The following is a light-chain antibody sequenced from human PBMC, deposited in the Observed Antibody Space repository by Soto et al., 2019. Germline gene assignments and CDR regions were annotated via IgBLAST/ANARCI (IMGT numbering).Light chain of an antibody. CDR2: GAS. CDR1: ESVSRN. V-gene: IGKV3-15*01. CDR3: QQYGSSPRWT. J-gene: IGKJ1*01. Sequence: EVVMTQSPATLSVSPGERATLSCRASESVSRNLAWYQQKPGQAPRLLIYGASTRATGIPARFSGSGSGTEFTLTISRLEPEDFAVYYCQQYGSSPRWTFGQGTKVDI.